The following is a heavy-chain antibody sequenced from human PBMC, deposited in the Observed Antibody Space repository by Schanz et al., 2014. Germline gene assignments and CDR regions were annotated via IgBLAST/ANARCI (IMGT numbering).Heavy chain of an antibody. J-gene: IGHJ4*02. V-gene: IGHV1-69*04. CDR3: ARDPQYYYGSGRGY. D-gene: IGHD3-10*01. Sequence: QVQLVQSGAEVKKPGSSVKVSCKASGGTFSSFAIFWVRQAPGQGLEWMGRIIPILGIANYAQKFQGRVTITADISTSTAYMELISLTSEDTAVYYCARDPQYYYGSGRGYWGQGTLVTVST. CDR1: GGTFSSFA. CDR2: IIPILGIA.